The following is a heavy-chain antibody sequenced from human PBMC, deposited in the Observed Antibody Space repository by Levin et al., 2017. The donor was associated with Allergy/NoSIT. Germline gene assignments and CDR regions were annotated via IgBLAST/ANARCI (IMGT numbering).Heavy chain of an antibody. V-gene: IGHV4-59*01. J-gene: IGHJ6*02. CDR2: IYYSGST. CDR3: ARDQGTGDPPRYYDYGMDV. D-gene: IGHD7-27*01. Sequence: LSQTLSLTCTVSGGSISSYYWSWIRQPPGKGLEWIGYIYYSGSTNYNPSLKSRVTISVDTSKNQFSLKLSSVTAADTAVYYCARDQGTGDPPRYYDYGMDVWGQGTTVTVSS. CDR1: GGSISSYY.